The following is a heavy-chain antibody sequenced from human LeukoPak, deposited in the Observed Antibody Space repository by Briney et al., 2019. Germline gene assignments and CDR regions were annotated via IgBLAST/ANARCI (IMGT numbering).Heavy chain of an antibody. J-gene: IGHJ4*02. CDR3: ARHLRYYDSSGYSTNEFDY. Sequence: SETLSLTCTVSGGSISSYYWSWIRQPPGKGLEWIGYIYYSGSTYYNPSLKSRVTITVDTSKNQFSLKLSSVTAADTAVYYCARHLRYYDSSGYSTNEFDYWGQGTLVTVSS. V-gene: IGHV4-59*08. D-gene: IGHD3-22*01. CDR1: GGSISSYY. CDR2: IYYSGST.